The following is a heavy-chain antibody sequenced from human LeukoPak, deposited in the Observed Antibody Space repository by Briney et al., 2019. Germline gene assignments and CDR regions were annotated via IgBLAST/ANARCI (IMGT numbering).Heavy chain of an antibody. V-gene: IGHV4-30-4*01. D-gene: IGHD3-10*01. CDR3: ARAWQGSGSSPDY. J-gene: IGHJ4*02. Sequence: PSETLSLTCTVSGGSISSGDYYWSWIRQPPGKGLEWIGYIYYSGSTYYNPSLKSRVTISVATSKNQFSLTLSSLTAADTAVYYCARAWQGSGSSPDYWGQGTLVTVSS. CDR2: IYYSGST. CDR1: GGSISSGDYY.